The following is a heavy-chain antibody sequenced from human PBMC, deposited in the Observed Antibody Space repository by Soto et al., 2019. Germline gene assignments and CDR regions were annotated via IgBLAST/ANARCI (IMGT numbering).Heavy chain of an antibody. V-gene: IGHV3-30-3*01. CDR3: ARGNLPRGYSYGYRYYFDY. D-gene: IGHD5-18*01. CDR1: GFTFSSYA. J-gene: IGHJ4*02. Sequence: GGSLRLSCAASGFTFSSYAMHWVRQAPGKGLEWVAVISYDGSNKYYADSVKGRFTISRDNSKNTLYLQMNSLRAEDTAVYYCARGNLPRGYSYGYRYYFDYWGQGTLVTVSS. CDR2: ISYDGSNK.